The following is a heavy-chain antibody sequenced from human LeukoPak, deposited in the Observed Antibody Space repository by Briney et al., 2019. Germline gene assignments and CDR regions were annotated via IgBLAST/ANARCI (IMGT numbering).Heavy chain of an antibody. CDR1: GFTFSSYG. CDR2: IYSGGRT. CDR3: ASVGVVAATPYWYFDL. V-gene: IGHV3-NL1*01. J-gene: IGHJ2*01. Sequence: PGGSLRLSCAASGFTFSSYGMHWVRQAPGKGLEWVSVIYSGGRTYYTDSVKGRFTVSRDISKNTLYLQMNSLRAEDTAVYYCASVGVVAATPYWYFDLWGRGTLVTVSS. D-gene: IGHD2-15*01.